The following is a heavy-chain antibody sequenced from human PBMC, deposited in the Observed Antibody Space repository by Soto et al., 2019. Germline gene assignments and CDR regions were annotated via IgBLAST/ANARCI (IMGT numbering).Heavy chain of an antibody. D-gene: IGHD3-10*01. V-gene: IGHV1-69*18. J-gene: IGHJ4*02. Sequence: QVQLVQSGAELKKPGSSVKVSCKASGDTFSGYPINWVRQAPGEGLEWMGRINPVFGTTNDAERFEGRVTFTADESTNTAYMELRGLLSEDTAVHYCARDGGFGEVKYWGAGTLVTVSS. CDR1: GDTFSGYP. CDR2: INPVFGTT. CDR3: ARDGGFGEVKY.